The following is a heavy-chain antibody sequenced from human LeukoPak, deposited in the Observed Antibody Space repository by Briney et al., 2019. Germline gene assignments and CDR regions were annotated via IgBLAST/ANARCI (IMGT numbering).Heavy chain of an antibody. J-gene: IGHJ6*03. CDR3: ASSTITNETPYYYYMDV. D-gene: IGHD5/OR15-5a*01. CDR1: GGTFSSYA. CDR2: IIPIFGTA. V-gene: IGHV1-69*13. Sequence: SVKVSCKASGGTFSSYAISWVRQAPGQGLEGMGGIIPIFGTANYAQKFQGRVTITADESTSTAYMELSSLRSEDTAVYYCASSTITNETPYYYYMDVWGKGTTVTISS.